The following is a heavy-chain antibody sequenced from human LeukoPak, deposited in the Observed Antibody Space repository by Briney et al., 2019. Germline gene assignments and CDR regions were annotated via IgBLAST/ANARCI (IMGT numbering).Heavy chain of an antibody. Sequence: ASVKVSCKASGYTFTGYYMHWVRQAPGQGLEWMGWINSNSGGTNYAQRFQGRVTMTRDTSISTAYMELSRLRSDDTAVYYCARASYYDFWSGALEAYWGQGTLVTVSS. J-gene: IGHJ4*02. CDR3: ARASYYDFWSGALEAY. CDR1: GYTFTGYY. CDR2: INSNSGGT. V-gene: IGHV1-2*02. D-gene: IGHD3-3*01.